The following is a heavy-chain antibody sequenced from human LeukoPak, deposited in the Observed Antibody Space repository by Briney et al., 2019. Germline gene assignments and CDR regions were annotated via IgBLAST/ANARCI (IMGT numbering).Heavy chain of an antibody. Sequence: AGGSLRLSCAASGFTFSSYYMHWVRQAPGKGPEFVSVIGGGGVTTFYADSVKDRFTISRDNSKNTLYLEMGSLRAEDMAVYYCAREGGGSGLWYYDLWGRSTLVTVSS. CDR1: GFTFSSYY. V-gene: IGHV3-64*02. D-gene: IGHD1-26*01. CDR2: IGGGGVTT. J-gene: IGHJ2*01. CDR3: AREGGGSGLWYYDL.